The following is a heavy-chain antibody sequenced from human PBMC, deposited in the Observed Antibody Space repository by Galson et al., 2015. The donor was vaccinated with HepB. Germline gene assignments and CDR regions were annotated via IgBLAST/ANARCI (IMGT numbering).Heavy chain of an antibody. Sequence: SCKGSGYSFSTYWIGWVRQMPGKGLEWMAIIYPGDSDTRYSPSFQGQVTISADKSISTAYLQWSSLKASDTAMYYCARHHSTSYYYGMDVWGQGTTVTVSS. D-gene: IGHD6-6*01. J-gene: IGHJ6*02. CDR3: ARHHSTSYYYGMDV. V-gene: IGHV5-51*01. CDR1: GYSFSTYW. CDR2: IYPGDSDT.